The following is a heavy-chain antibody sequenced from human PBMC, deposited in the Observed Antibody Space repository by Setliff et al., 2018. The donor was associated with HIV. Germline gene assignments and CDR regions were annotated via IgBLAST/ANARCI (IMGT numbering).Heavy chain of an antibody. CDR3: ARVMDYYDTSGYYQYYFDY. D-gene: IGHD3-22*01. CDR1: GYTFTSYY. V-gene: IGHV1-46*01. J-gene: IGHJ4*02. Sequence: ASVKVSCKASGYTFTSYYIHWVRQAPGQGLEWMGVIHPSGGSTSYAQSFQDRVTMTRDTSTSTVYMELSSLRSEDTAVYYCARVMDYYDTSGYYQYYFDYWGQGTLVTVSS. CDR2: IHPSGGST.